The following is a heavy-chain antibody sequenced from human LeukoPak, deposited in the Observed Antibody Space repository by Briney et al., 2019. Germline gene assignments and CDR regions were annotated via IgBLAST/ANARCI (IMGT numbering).Heavy chain of an antibody. CDR1: GFTFSSYG. CDR2: IWYDGSNK. CDR3: ARTGGLYLIKDYYGMDV. D-gene: IGHD3-10*01. J-gene: IGHJ6*02. V-gene: IGHV3-33*01. Sequence: GGSLRLSCAASGFTFSSYGMHWVRQAPGKGLEWGAVIWYDGSNKYYADSVKGRFTISRDNAKNSLYLQMNSLRAEDTAVYYCARTGGLYLIKDYYGMDVWGQGTTVTVSS.